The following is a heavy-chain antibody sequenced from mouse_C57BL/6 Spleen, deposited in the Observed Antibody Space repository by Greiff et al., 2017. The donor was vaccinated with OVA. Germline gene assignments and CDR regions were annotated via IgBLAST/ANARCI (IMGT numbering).Heavy chain of an antibody. D-gene: IGHD1-1*01. CDR2: IHPNSGST. Sequence: VQLQQPGAELVKPGASVKLSCKASGYTFTSYWMHWVKQRPGQGLEWIGMIHPNSGSTNYNEKFKSKATLTVDKSSSTAYMQLSSLTSEDSAVYYCARKTTVVAKDYFDYWGQGTTLTVSS. V-gene: IGHV1-64*01. J-gene: IGHJ2*01. CDR3: ARKTTVVAKDYFDY. CDR1: GYTFTSYW.